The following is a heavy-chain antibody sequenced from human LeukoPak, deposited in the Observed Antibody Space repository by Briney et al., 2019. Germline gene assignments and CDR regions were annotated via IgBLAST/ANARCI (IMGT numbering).Heavy chain of an antibody. CDR3: ARDAYDDASES. Sequence: AGGSLRLSCTGSGFTFSDYWMTWARRAPGKGLEWVANLRPDGSDKYYVDSVKGRFTISRDNAKKLVYLQMNSLRAEDTAVYYCARDAYDDASESWGQGTLVTVSS. V-gene: IGHV3-7*01. CDR1: GFTFSDYW. CDR2: LRPDGSDK. J-gene: IGHJ5*02. D-gene: IGHD3-3*01.